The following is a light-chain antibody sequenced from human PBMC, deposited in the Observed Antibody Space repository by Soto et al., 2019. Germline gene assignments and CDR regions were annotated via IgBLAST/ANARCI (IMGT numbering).Light chain of an antibody. Sequence: DIQMTQSPSTLSASVGDRVTITCRASQTISSWLAWYQQKPGKAPKLLIYAASTLESGVSSRFSGSGSGTEFTLTISSLQPDDFATYYCQHYNSYSEAFGQGTKVDI. J-gene: IGKJ1*01. V-gene: IGKV1-5*01. CDR3: QHYNSYSEA. CDR2: AAS. CDR1: QTISSW.